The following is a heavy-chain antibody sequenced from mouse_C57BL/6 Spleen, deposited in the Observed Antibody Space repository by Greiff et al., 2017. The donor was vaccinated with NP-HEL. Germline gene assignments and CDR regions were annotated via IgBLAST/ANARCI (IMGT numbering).Heavy chain of an antibody. J-gene: IGHJ4*01. CDR2: ISDGGSYT. D-gene: IGHD2-4*01. CDR3: AREDYEYDLRAMDY. Sequence: EVKLVESGGGLVKPGGSLKLSCAASGFTFSSYAMSWVRQTPEKRLEWVATISDGGSYTYYPDNVKGRFTISRDNAKNNLYLQMSHLKSEDTAMYYCAREDYEYDLRAMDYWGQGTSVTVSS. CDR1: GFTFSSYA. V-gene: IGHV5-4*01.